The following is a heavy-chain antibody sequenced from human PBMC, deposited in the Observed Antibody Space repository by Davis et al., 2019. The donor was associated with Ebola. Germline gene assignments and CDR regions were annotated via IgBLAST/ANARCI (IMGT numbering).Heavy chain of an antibody. V-gene: IGHV3-30*18. Sequence: GESLKISCAASGFTFSSYGMHWVRQAPGKGLEWVAVISYDGSNKYYADSVKGRFTISRDNSKNTLYLQMNSLRAEDTAVYYCAKDRYGSGRVSLNWFDPRGQGTLVTVSS. CDR1: GFTFSSYG. CDR2: ISYDGSNK. CDR3: AKDRYGSGRVSLNWFDP. D-gene: IGHD3-10*01. J-gene: IGHJ5*02.